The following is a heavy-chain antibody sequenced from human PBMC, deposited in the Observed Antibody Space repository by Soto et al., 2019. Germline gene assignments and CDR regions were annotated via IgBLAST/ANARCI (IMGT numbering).Heavy chain of an antibody. J-gene: IGHJ5*02. CDR1: IVSISSSSYY. CDR3: ARHVRPSTTPRRDWFDA. D-gene: IGHD3-10*02. Sequence: SETLSLTCTVSIVSISSSSYYWGWIRQPPGKGLEWIGSIYYSGDTYHNPSLKSRVTMSVDTSMNQFALRLTSVTAADTAVYYCARHVRPSTTPRRDWFDALGEGSRVTVSS. CDR2: IYYSGDT. V-gene: IGHV4-39*01.